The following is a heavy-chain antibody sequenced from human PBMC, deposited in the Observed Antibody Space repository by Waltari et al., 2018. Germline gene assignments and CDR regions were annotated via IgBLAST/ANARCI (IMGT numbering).Heavy chain of an antibody. CDR2: IYYSGGT. Sequence: QLQLQESGPGLVKPSETLSLTCTVSGGSISSSSYYWGWIRQPPGKGLEWIGSIYYSGGTYYNPSLKSRVTISVDTSKNQFSLKLSSVTAADTAVYYCARHLEYSSGWYIDYWGQGTLVTVSS. D-gene: IGHD6-19*01. J-gene: IGHJ4*02. V-gene: IGHV4-39*01. CDR1: GGSISSSSYY. CDR3: ARHLEYSSGWYIDY.